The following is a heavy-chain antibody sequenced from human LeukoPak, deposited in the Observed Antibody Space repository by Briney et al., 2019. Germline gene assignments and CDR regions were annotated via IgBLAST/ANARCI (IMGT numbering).Heavy chain of an antibody. CDR1: GGSFSGYY. V-gene: IGHV4-34*01. D-gene: IGHD1-26*01. J-gene: IGHJ6*03. Sequence: ASETLSLTCAVYGGSFSGYYWSWIRQPPGKGLEWIGEINHSGSTNYNPSLKSRVTISVDTSKNQFSLKLSSVTAADTAVYYCASNSGSYYYYYYMDVWGKGTTVTVSS. CDR2: INHSGST. CDR3: ASNSGSYYYYYYMDV.